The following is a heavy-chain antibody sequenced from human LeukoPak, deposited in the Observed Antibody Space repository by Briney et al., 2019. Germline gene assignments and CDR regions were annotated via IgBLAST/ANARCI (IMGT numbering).Heavy chain of an antibody. D-gene: IGHD3-22*01. CDR2: IKHSGST. CDR3: ARGRNYYDSSGTPKPNFDY. V-gene: IGHV4-34*01. J-gene: IGHJ4*02. Sequence: SETLSLTCALYGGPFSGYYWSWIRQPPGKGPEWIGEIKHSGSTNYNPSLKSRVTISVDTSKNQFSLKLSSVTAANTAVYYCARGRNYYDSSGTPKPNFDYWGQGTLVTVSS. CDR1: GGPFSGYY.